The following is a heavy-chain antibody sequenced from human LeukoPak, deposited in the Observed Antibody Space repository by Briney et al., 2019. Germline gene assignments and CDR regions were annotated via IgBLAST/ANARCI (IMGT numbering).Heavy chain of an antibody. D-gene: IGHD6-13*01. V-gene: IGHV4-59*01. CDR2: IYYIVST. CDR3: ARGGGYDSGYSSSFLYYYYYYYMDV. CDR1: GASISSYY. J-gene: IGHJ6*03. Sequence: SETLSLTCTVSGASISSYYWSWIRQPPGKGLEWIGYIYYIVSTNYNPSPKSQVTISVETSKNQFSLKLSSVTAADTAVYYCARGGGYDSGYSSSFLYYYYYYYMDVWGKGTTVTVSS.